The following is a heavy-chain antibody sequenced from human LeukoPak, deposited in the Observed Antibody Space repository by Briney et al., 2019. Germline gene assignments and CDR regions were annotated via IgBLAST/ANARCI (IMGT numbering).Heavy chain of an antibody. CDR3: AREGRSSTPGY. V-gene: IGHV4-4*07. D-gene: IGHD2-15*01. Sequence: SETLSLTCTVSGGSITSYYWNWVRQPAGKGLEWIGRISASGSTNYNPSLESRVTLSVDTSKNQFSLKLSSVTAADTAVYYCAREGRSSTPGYWGQGTLVTVSS. CDR2: ISASGST. CDR1: GGSITSYY. J-gene: IGHJ4*02.